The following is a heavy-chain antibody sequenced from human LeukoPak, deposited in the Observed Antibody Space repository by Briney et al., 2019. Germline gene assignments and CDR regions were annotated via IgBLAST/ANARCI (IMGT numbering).Heavy chain of an antibody. J-gene: IGHJ4*02. Sequence: ASVKVSCKASGYTFTSYYMHWVRQAPGQGLEWMGIINPSGGSTSYAQKFQGRVTITADKSTSTAYMELSSLRSEDTAVYYCATLPLGELSGQFDYWGQGTLVTVSS. D-gene: IGHD3-16*02. CDR1: GYTFTSYY. V-gene: IGHV1-46*01. CDR2: INPSGGST. CDR3: ATLPLGELSGQFDY.